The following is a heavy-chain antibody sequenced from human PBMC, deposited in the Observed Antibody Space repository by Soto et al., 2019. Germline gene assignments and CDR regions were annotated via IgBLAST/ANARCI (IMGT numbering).Heavy chain of an antibody. D-gene: IGHD2-2*02. V-gene: IGHV1-18*04. Sequence: SVKVSCKASGFRFTYYGITWVRQAPGQGLEWMGWISAHNGNTNYAQKLEGRVTMTTDTSTRTAYMELRSLRSDDTAVYYCARSYCSTSTCYSYWLDPWGQGTLVTVSS. J-gene: IGHJ5*02. CDR3: ARSYCSTSTCYSYWLDP. CDR1: GFRFTYYG. CDR2: ISAHNGNT.